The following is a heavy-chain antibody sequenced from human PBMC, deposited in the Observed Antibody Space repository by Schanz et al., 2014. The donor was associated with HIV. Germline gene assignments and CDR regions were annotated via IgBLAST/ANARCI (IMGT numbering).Heavy chain of an antibody. J-gene: IGHJ6*02. Sequence: VQLVESGGGLVQPGRSLRLSCAGSGFTFSTYSMNWVRRTPGKGLEWVAVIWYDGSNKYYADSVKGRFTISRDNSKKTLYLQMNSLRAEDTAVYYCARGEAITYYYHYYGMDVWGQGTTVTVS. CDR1: GFTFSTYS. V-gene: IGHV3-33*08. D-gene: IGHD1-20*01. CDR3: ARGEAITYYYHYYGMDV. CDR2: IWYDGSNK.